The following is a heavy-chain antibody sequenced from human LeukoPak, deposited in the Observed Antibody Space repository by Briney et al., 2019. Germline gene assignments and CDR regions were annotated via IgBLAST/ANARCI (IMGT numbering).Heavy chain of an antibody. CDR3: AKGTMVRGGHFDY. J-gene: IGHJ4*02. CDR2: ISWNSGSI. D-gene: IGHD3-10*01. CDR1: GFTFDDYA. Sequence: SLRLSCAASGFTFDDYAMHWVRQAPGKGLEWVSGISWNSGSIGYADSVKGRFTISRDNAKNSLYLQMNSLRAEDTALYYCAKGTMVRGGHFDYWGQGTLVTVSS. V-gene: IGHV3-9*01.